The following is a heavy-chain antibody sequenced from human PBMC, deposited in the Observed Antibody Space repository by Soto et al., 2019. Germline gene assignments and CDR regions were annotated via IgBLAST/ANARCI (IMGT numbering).Heavy chain of an antibody. CDR2: IIPIIGII. D-gene: IGHD3-22*01. Sequence: QVQLVQSGAEVTNPGSSVKVSCKASGGTFSTYTITWVRQAPGQGLEWMGRIIPIIGIINYAQKFQGRVTITADKFTGTAYMELTRLRSDDTAVYYCAGDPDSHYNDSHASSYPWGQGTLVTVSS. V-gene: IGHV1-69*08. CDR3: AGDPDSHYNDSHASSYP. J-gene: IGHJ5*02. CDR1: GGTFSTYT.